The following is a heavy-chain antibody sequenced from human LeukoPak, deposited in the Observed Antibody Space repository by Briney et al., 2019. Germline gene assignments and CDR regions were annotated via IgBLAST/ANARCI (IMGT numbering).Heavy chain of an antibody. D-gene: IGHD1-26*01. CDR1: GGSISSYY. CDR2: IYYSGST. Sequence: SETLSLTCTVSGGSISSYYWSWIRQPPGKGLEWIGYIYYSGSTNYNPSLKSRVTISVDTSKNQFSLKLSSVTAADTAVYYCARDYYENTAHSHMLPFWGQGTLVTVSS. J-gene: IGHJ4*02. CDR3: ARDYYENTAHSHMLPF. V-gene: IGHV4-59*01.